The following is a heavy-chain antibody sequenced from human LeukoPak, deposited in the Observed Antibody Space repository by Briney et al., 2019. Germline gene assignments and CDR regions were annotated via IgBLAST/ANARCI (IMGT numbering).Heavy chain of an antibody. J-gene: IGHJ4*02. D-gene: IGHD6-13*01. Sequence: SGGSLRLSCAASGFTFSSYAFHWVRQAPGRGLDWVAVISKDGSKKYYADSVKGRFTISRDNSKNMLYLQMNSLRSEDTAVYYCARAEPIAATGTPDYWGQGILVTVSP. V-gene: IGHV3-30-3*01. CDR3: ARAEPIAATGTPDY. CDR1: GFTFSSYA. CDR2: ISKDGSKK.